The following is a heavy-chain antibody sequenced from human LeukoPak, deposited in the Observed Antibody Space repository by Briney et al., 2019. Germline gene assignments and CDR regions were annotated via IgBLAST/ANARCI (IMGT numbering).Heavy chain of an antibody. Sequence: SETLTLTCTVSGGSISSSSYYWGWIRQPPGKGLEWIGSIYYSGSTYYNPSLKSRVTISVDTSKNQFSLKLSSVTAADTAVYYCARYCSGGSCYSFVGGAFDIWGQGTMVTVSS. D-gene: IGHD2-15*01. CDR1: GGSISSSSYY. V-gene: IGHV4-39*01. CDR3: ARYCSGGSCYSFVGGAFDI. CDR2: IYYSGST. J-gene: IGHJ3*02.